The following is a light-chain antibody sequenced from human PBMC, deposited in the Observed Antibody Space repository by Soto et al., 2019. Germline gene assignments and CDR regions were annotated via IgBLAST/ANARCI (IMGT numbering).Light chain of an antibody. V-gene: IGKV2-28*01. CDR1: QSLLHSNGYNC. CDR2: WGS. Sequence: DIVMTQSPLSLPVTPGEPASISCRSSQSLLHSNGYNCLDWYLQKPGQSPQLLIYWGSNRASGVPDRFSGSGSGTDFTLKISRVEAEDVGVYYCMQAVQPPPTFGQGTKVEIK. CDR3: MQAVQPPPT. J-gene: IGKJ1*01.